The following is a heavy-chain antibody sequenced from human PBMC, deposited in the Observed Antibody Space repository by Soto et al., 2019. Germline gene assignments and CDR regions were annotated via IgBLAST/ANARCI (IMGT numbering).Heavy chain of an antibody. CDR2: ISYDGSNK. CDR1: GFTFSSYG. V-gene: IGHV3-30*18. Sequence: PGGSLRLSCAASGFTFSSYGMHWVRQAPGKGLEWVAVISYDGSNKYYADSVKGRFTISRDNSKNTLYLQMNSLRAEDTAVYYCAKSTIFGAGPFYGKDVWGQGTTVTVSS. D-gene: IGHD3-3*01. CDR3: AKSTIFGAGPFYGKDV. J-gene: IGHJ6*02.